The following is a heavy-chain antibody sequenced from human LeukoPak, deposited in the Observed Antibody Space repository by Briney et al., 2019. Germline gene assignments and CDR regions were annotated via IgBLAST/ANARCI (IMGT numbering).Heavy chain of an antibody. CDR2: IYYSGST. Sequence: SETLSLTCTVSGGSISSSSYYWGWIRQPPGKGLEWIGSIYYSGSTYYNPSLKSRVTISVGTSKNQFSLKLSSVTAADTAVYYCARHTTYSSSSPMHYWGQGTLVTVSS. CDR1: GGSISSSSYY. CDR3: ARHTTYSSSSPMHY. J-gene: IGHJ4*02. D-gene: IGHD6-6*01. V-gene: IGHV4-39*01.